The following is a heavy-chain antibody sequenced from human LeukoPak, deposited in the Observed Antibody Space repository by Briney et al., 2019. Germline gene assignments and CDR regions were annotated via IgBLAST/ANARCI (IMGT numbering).Heavy chain of an antibody. CDR1: GGSISSGDYY. CDR3: ARETHEYSSSYTDYSDY. Sequence: SQTLSLTCTVSGGSISSGDYYWSWIRQPPGEGLEWIGYIYYSGSTYYNPSLKSRVTISVDTSKNQFSLKLSSVTAADTAVYYCARETHEYSSSYTDYSDYWGQGTLVTVSS. V-gene: IGHV4-30-4*08. D-gene: IGHD6-6*01. J-gene: IGHJ4*02. CDR2: IYYSGST.